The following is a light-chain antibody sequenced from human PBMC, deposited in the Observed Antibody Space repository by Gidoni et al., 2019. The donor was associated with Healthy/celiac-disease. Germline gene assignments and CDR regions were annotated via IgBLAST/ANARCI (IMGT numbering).Light chain of an antibody. CDR3: QQRSNWPPTWT. V-gene: IGKV3-11*01. J-gene: IGKJ1*01. CDR2: DAS. Sequence: EIVLTQSPATLSLSPGERATLSCRASQSVSSYLAWYQPKPGQAPRLLIYDASNRATGITARFSGSGSGTDFTLTISSLEPEDFAVYYCQQRSNWPPTWTFGQGTKVEIK. CDR1: QSVSSY.